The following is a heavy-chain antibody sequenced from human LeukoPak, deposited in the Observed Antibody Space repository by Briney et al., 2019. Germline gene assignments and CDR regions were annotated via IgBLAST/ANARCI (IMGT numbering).Heavy chain of an antibody. CDR1: GFTFSSYG. D-gene: IGHD3-10*01. Sequence: GGSLRLSCAASGFTFSSYGMHWVRQAPGKGLEWVAVISYDGGNKYYADSVKGRFTISRDNSKNTLYLQMNSLRAEDTAVYYRAKDYAPYGSGSYPKAHFDYWGQGTLVTVSS. J-gene: IGHJ4*02. CDR2: ISYDGGNK. CDR3: AKDYAPYGSGSYPKAHFDY. V-gene: IGHV3-30*18.